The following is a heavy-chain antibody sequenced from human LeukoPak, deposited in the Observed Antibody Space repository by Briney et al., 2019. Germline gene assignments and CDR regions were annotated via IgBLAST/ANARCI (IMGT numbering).Heavy chain of an antibody. D-gene: IGHD4-17*01. CDR1: GVTFSSYA. CDR2: ISGSGGST. V-gene: IGHV3-23*01. CDR3: ANARADATVILSNFDY. J-gene: IGHJ4*02. Sequence: LSGGSLRLSCAASGVTFSSYAMSWVRQAPGKGLEWVSAISGSGGSTYYADSVKGRFTISRDNSKNTLYLQMNSLRAEDTAVYYCANARADATVILSNFDYWGQGTLVTVSS.